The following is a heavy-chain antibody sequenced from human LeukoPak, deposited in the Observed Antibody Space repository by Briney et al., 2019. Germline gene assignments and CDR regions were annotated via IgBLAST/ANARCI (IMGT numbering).Heavy chain of an antibody. Sequence: SETLSLTCAVYGGSFSGYYWSWIRQPPGKGLEWIGEINHSGSTNYNPSLKSRVTISVDTSKNQFTLKLSSVTAADTAVYYCARGPGFLLWGQGTLVTVSS. CDR2: INHSGST. V-gene: IGHV4-34*01. CDR1: GGSFSGYY. J-gene: IGHJ4*02. D-gene: IGHD2/OR15-2a*01. CDR3: ARGPGFLL.